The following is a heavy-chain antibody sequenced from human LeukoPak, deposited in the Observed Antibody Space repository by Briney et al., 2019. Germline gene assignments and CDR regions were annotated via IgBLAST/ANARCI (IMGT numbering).Heavy chain of an antibody. D-gene: IGHD6-19*01. CDR2: IVVGSGNT. CDR3: AAELAVAEGYYYGMDV. Sequence: GTSVKVFCTASGFPFTSSAMKWVRQARGQRLEWIGWIVVGSGNTNYAQKFQERVTITRDMSTSTAYMELSSLRSEDTAVYYCAAELAVAEGYYYGMDVWGQGTTVTVSS. J-gene: IGHJ6*02. CDR1: GFPFTSSA. V-gene: IGHV1-58*02.